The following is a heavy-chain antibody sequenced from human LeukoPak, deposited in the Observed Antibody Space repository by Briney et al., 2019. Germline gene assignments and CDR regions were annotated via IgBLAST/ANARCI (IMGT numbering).Heavy chain of an antibody. CDR1: GGSFSGYY. J-gene: IGHJ4*02. CDR3: ARGFQGTPRYDYVWGSYRQYYFDY. CDR2: INHSGST. Sequence: SETLSLTCAVYGGSFSGYYWSWIRQPPGKGLEWIGEINHSGSTNYNPSLKSRVTISVDTSKNQFSLKLSSVTAADTAVYCCARGFQGTPRYDYVWGSYRQYYFDYWGQGTLVTVSS. D-gene: IGHD3-16*02. V-gene: IGHV4-34*01.